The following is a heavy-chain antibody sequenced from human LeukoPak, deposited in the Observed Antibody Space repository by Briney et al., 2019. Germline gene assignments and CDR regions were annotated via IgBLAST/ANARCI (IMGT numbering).Heavy chain of an antibody. D-gene: IGHD1-26*01. CDR1: GGTFSSYA. J-gene: IGHJ4*02. V-gene: IGHV1-69*13. CDR2: IIPIFGTA. Sequence: SANVSCKASGGTFSSYAISWVRQAPGQGLEWMGGIIPIFGTANYAQKFQGRVTITADESTSTAYMELSSLRSEDTAVYYCARERGSYLESTFDYWGQGTLVTVSS. CDR3: ARERGSYLESTFDY.